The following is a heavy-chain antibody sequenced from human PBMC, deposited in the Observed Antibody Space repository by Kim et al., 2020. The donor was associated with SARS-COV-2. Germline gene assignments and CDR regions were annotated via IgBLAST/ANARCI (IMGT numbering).Heavy chain of an antibody. CDR1: GGSISSGGYF. CDR3: ARGPFGFTGTTSQRTDSGMDV. V-gene: IGHV4-30-4*08. D-gene: IGHD1-1*01. J-gene: IGHJ6*02. CDR2: IYYSGST. Sequence: SETLSLTCTVSGGSISSGGYFWSWVRQPPGKGLEWIGYIYYSGSTYYNPSLKSRVTISVDTSKNQFSLKLRSVTAADTAMYYCARGPFGFTGTTSQRTDSGMDVWGQGTTVTVSS.